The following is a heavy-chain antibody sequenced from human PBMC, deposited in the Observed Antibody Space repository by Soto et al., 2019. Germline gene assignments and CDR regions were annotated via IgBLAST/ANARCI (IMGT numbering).Heavy chain of an antibody. V-gene: IGHV3-23*01. J-gene: IGHJ3*02. CDR2: ISGSGGST. CDR3: AKDRRYYDSSGYPDAFDI. CDR1: GFTFSSYA. Sequence: EVQLLESGGGLVQPGGSLRLSCAASGFTFSSYAMSWVRQAPGEGLEWVSAISGSGGSTYYADSVKGRFTISRDNSKNTLYLQMNSLRAEDTAVYYCAKDRRYYDSSGYPDAFDIWGQGTMVTVSS. D-gene: IGHD3-22*01.